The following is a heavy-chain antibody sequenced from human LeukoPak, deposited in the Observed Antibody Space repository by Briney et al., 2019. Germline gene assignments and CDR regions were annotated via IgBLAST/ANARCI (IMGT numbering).Heavy chain of an antibody. CDR2: FDPEDGET. V-gene: IGHV1-24*01. J-gene: IGHJ6*02. CDR1: GYTLTELS. CDR3: ATMGQRYSSWYTLHRDYGMDV. D-gene: IGHD6-13*01. Sequence: GASVKVSCKASGYTLTELSMHWVRQAPGKGLEWMGGFDPEDGETIYAQKFQGRVTMTEDTSTDTAYMELSSLRSEDTAVYYRATMGQRYSSWYTLHRDYGMDVWGQGTTVTVSS.